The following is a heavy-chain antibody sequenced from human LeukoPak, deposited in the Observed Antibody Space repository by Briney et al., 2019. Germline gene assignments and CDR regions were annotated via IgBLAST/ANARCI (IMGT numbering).Heavy chain of an antibody. V-gene: IGHV3-7*01. D-gene: IGHD6-13*01. CDR1: GFTFSSYW. Sequence: GGSLRLSCAASGFTFSSYWMSWVRHAPGKGLEWVANIKQDGSEKYYVDSVKGRFTISRDNAKNSLYLQMNSLRVEDTAVYYCARDLAYSSSWYMKPYFHYGLDVWGQGTTVTVSS. CDR3: ARDLAYSSSWYMKPYFHYGLDV. J-gene: IGHJ6*02. CDR2: IKQDGSEK.